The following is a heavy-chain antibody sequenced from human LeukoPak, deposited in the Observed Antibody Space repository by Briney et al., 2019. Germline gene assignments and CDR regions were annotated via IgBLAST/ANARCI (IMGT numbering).Heavy chain of an antibody. J-gene: IGHJ3*01. D-gene: IGHD3-16*02. V-gene: IGHV4-4*08. CDR2: FSTSGST. CDR3: ARHGRAVWGSHPTKAFDL. CDR1: GGSIITSS. Sequence: SETLSLTCTVSGGSIITSSWNWFRQPPGKGLEWIGYFSTSGSTNYNPSLQSRVTISVETSKNLFSLRLSSVTAADTAVYYCARHGRAVWGSHPTKAFDLWGPGTMVTVSS.